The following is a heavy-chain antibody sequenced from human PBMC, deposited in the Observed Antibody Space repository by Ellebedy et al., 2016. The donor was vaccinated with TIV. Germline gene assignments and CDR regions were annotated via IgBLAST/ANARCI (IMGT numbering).Heavy chain of an antibody. CDR1: GFTFDDYT. D-gene: IGHD3-16*01. J-gene: IGHJ6*02. Sequence: GGSLRLXCAASGFTFDDYTMHWVRQAPGKGLEWVSLITWDGGSTYYADSVKGRFTISRDNTKNSLYLQMNSLRTEDTAFYYCAKEGFSLNYAMDVWGQGTTVTVSS. CDR2: ITWDGGST. CDR3: AKEGFSLNYAMDV. V-gene: IGHV3-43*01.